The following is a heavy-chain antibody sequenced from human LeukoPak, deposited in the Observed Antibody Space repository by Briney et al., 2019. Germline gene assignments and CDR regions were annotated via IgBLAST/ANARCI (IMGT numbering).Heavy chain of an antibody. D-gene: IGHD4-17*01. CDR3: ARVLYGDYSSNWFDP. V-gene: IGHV4-38-2*02. J-gene: IGHJ5*02. Sequence: SETLSLTCTVSGYSISSGYYWGWIRQPPGKGLEWIGSIYHSGSTYYNPSLKSRVTISVDTSKNQFSLKLSSVTAADTAVYYCARVLYGDYSSNWFDPWGQGTLVTVSS. CDR1: GYSISSGYY. CDR2: IYHSGST.